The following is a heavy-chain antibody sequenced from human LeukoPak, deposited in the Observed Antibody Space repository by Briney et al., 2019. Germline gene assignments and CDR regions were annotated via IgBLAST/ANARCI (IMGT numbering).Heavy chain of an antibody. J-gene: IGHJ6*03. CDR2: INHSGST. V-gene: IGHV4-34*01. D-gene: IGHD6-19*01. CDR1: GESFSDDY. CDR3: ARLKSGWYLSYYYIDV. Sequence: SETLSLTCAVSGESFSDDYWTWIRQPPGKGLEWIGEINHSGSTNYNLSLKSRVTISVDMSKNQFSLRLTSVTAADTAVYYCARLKSGWYLSYYYIDVWGKGTTVTVSS.